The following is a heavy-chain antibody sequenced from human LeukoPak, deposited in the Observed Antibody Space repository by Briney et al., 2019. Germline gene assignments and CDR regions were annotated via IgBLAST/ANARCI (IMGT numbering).Heavy chain of an antibody. J-gene: IGHJ3*01. CDR3: ARPNITSYYDSRGYDAFDV. Sequence: GESLRISRKGSGYRFNAYWIAWVRQMPGKGLEWMGIIYPDDSDTRYSPSFQGQVTISADKSVRTAYLQWSILKASDTAMYYCARPNITSYYDSRGYDAFDVCGQRALFSASS. CDR1: GYRFNAYW. D-gene: IGHD3-22*01. CDR2: IYPDDSDT. V-gene: IGHV5-51*01.